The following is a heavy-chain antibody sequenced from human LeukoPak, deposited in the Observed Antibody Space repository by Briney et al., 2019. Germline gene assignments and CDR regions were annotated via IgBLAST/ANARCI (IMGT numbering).Heavy chain of an antibody. J-gene: IGHJ4*02. Sequence: GGSLRLSCAASGFTFSSYWMSWVRQAPGKGLEWVANIKQDGSEKYYVDSVKGRFTISRDNAKNSLYLQMNSLRDEDTAVYYCARESDFWSGYYSRWGQGTLVTVSS. CDR1: GFTFSSYW. V-gene: IGHV3-7*01. D-gene: IGHD3-3*01. CDR2: IKQDGSEK. CDR3: ARESDFWSGYYSR.